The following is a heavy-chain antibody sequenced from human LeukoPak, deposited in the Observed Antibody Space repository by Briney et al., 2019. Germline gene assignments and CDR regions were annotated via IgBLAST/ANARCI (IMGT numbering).Heavy chain of an antibody. D-gene: IGHD6-13*01. V-gene: IGHV4-34*01. CDR1: GGSFSGYY. CDR3: ARVRRSIWYGCRYFDY. J-gene: IGHJ4*02. CDR2: INHSGST. Sequence: PLETLSLSCAVYGGSFSGYYWSWIRQPPGKGLEWIGEINHSGSTNYNPSLKSRVTISVDTAKNQFSLKLSSVTAADTAVYYCARVRRSIWYGCRYFDYWGQGTLVTVSS.